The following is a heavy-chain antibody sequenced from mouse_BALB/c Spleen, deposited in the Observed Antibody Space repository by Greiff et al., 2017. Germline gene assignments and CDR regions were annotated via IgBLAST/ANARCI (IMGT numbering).Heavy chain of an antibody. V-gene: IGHV1-63*01. J-gene: IGHJ3*01. CDR3: ARSHYGREGFAY. CDR1: GYAFTNNW. Sequence: QVQLKQSGAELVRPGTSVKISCTASGYAFTNNWLGWVKQRPGYGLEWIGDIYPGSGNTYYNEKFKGKATLTADKSSSTAYMQLSSLTSEDSAVYVCARSHYGREGFAYWGQGTLVTVSA. CDR2: IYPGSGNT. D-gene: IGHD1-1*01.